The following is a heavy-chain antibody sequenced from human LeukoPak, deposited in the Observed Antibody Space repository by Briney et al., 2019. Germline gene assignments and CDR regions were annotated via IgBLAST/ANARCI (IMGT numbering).Heavy chain of an antibody. CDR2: IYYSGST. CDR3: ARVTGYMTEDYFDY. J-gene: IGHJ4*02. CDR1: GGSISSYY. V-gene: IGHV4-59*01. D-gene: IGHD6-13*01. Sequence: PSQTLSLTCTVSGGSISSYYWSWIRQPPGKGLEWIGYIYYSGSTNYNPSHKSRVTISVDTSKNQFSLRLSSVTAADTAVYYCARVTGYMTEDYFDYWGQGTLITVSS.